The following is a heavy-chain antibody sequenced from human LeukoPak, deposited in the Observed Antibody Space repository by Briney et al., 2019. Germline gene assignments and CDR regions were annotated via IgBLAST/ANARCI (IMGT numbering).Heavy chain of an antibody. CDR1: GFTFSSYS. CDR2: ISSSSSTI. Sequence: GGSLRLSCAASGFTFSSYSMNWVRQAPGKGLEWVSYISSSSSTIYYADSVKGRFTISRDNAKNSLYLQMNSLRAEDTAVYYCAREGVEWLLGFDYWGQGTLVTVSS. J-gene: IGHJ4*02. CDR3: AREGVEWLLGFDY. D-gene: IGHD3-3*01. V-gene: IGHV3-48*01.